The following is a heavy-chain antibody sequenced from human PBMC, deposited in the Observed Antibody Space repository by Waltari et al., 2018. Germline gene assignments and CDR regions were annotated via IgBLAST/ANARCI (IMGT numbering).Heavy chain of an antibody. CDR3: ARVAARYYFDY. Sequence: QVQLVQSGAEVKKPGSSVKVSCKASGGTFSSYAISWVRQAPGQGLEWMGGIIPIFGTANYAQKFQGRVTMTRDTSISTAYMELSRLRSDDTAVYYCARVAARYYFDYWGQGTLVTVSS. J-gene: IGHJ4*02. CDR2: IIPIFGTA. D-gene: IGHD6-6*01. CDR1: GGTFSSYA. V-gene: IGHV1-69*05.